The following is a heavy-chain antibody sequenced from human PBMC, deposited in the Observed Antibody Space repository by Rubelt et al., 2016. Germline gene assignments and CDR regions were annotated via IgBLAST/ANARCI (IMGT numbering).Heavy chain of an antibody. V-gene: IGHV7-4-1*02. CDR3: ARDYTYYYYGRDV. CDR2: ITTNTGNP. D-gene: IGHD2-8*01. Sequence: QVQLVQSGSELKKPGASVKVSCKASGYTFTRYTMNWVRRAPGQGLEWMGWITTNTGNPTYARGFTGRFVFSLDTSVSTADLQISSLKPEDTAVYYCARDYTYYYYGRDVWGQGTTVTVSS. CDR1: GYTFTRYT. J-gene: IGHJ6*02.